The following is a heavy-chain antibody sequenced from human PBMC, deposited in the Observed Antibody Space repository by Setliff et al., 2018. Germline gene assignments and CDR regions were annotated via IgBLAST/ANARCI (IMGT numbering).Heavy chain of an antibody. J-gene: IGHJ4*02. D-gene: IGHD3-3*01. V-gene: IGHV1-69*08. CDR3: ARELPRTIFGVVIDY. CDR2: IIPVFGTA. CDR1: GGTFSSYT. Sequence: SVKVSCKASGGTFSSYTISLVRQAPGQGLEWMGRIIPVFGTANYAQKFQGRVTITADKSTSTAYMELSSLRSEDTAVYYCARELPRTIFGVVIDYWGQGTLVTVSS.